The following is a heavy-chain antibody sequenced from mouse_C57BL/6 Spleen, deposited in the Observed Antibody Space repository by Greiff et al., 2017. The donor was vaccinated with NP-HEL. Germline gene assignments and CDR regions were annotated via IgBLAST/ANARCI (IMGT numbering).Heavy chain of an antibody. CDR3: ARDRSSYRYFDV. CDR2: INYDGSST. V-gene: IGHV5-16*01. D-gene: IGHD1-1*01. CDR1: GFTFSDYY. Sequence: EVKLVESEGGLVQPGSSMKLSCTASGFTFSDYYMAWVRQVPEKGLEWVANINYDGSSTYYLDSLKSRFIISRDNAKNILYPQMSSLKSEDTATYYCARDRSSYRYFDVWGTGTTVTVSS. J-gene: IGHJ1*03.